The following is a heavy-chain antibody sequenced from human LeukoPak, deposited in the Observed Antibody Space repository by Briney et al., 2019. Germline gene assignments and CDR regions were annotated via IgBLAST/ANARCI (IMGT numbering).Heavy chain of an antibody. CDR2: INPNSGGT. CDR1: GYTFTGYY. CDR3: AREGPDRDIVVVVAAKDAFDI. J-gene: IGHJ3*02. V-gene: IGHV1-2*02. D-gene: IGHD2-15*01. Sequence: VASVKVSCKASGYTFTGYYMHWVRQAPGQGLEWMGWINPNSGGTNYAQKFQGRVTMTRDTSISTAYMELSRLRSDDTAVYYCAREGPDRDIVVVVAAKDAFDIWGQGTMVTVSS.